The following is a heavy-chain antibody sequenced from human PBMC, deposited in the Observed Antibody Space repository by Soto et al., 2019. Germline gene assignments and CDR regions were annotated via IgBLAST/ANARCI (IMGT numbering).Heavy chain of an antibody. D-gene: IGHD3-22*01. Sequence: EVQLVESGGGLAQPGRSLRLSCAASGFTFDDYAMHWVRQAPGKGLEWVSGISWNSGSIGYADSVKGRFTISRDNAKNYLYLQMNRLGDEDTALYYCAKDISGRYYDGSGSGPIDYWGQGTLVTVSS. V-gene: IGHV3-9*01. J-gene: IGHJ4*02. CDR3: AKDISGRYYDGSGSGPIDY. CDR1: GFTFDDYA. CDR2: ISWNSGSI.